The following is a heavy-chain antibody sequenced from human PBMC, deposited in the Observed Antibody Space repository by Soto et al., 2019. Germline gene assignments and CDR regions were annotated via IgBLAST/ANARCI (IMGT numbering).Heavy chain of an antibody. CDR2: IMPIFRTP. Sequence: QVQLEQSGAEVKKPGSSVKVSCKASGGTFRNSAISWVRQAPGQGLEGMGGIMPIFRTPDYAHKFQGRVTITADESTSTAYMELSGLTSDDTAVYYCARDNDRPQLGGNYYYILDVWGHGTTVTVSS. J-gene: IGHJ6*02. V-gene: IGHV1-69*12. CDR3: ARDNDRPQLGGNYYYILDV. D-gene: IGHD1-1*01. CDR1: GGTFRNSA.